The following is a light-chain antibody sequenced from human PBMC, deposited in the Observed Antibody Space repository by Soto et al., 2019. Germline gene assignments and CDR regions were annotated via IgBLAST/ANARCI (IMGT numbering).Light chain of an antibody. CDR2: DVT. V-gene: IGLV2-18*02. J-gene: IGLJ1*01. CDR1: SSDVGNSNG. CDR3: SSYTSSSTYV. Sequence: QAVVTQPPSVSGSPGQSVAISCTGTSSDVGNSNGVSWYQQAPGTAPKLMIYDVTNRPSGVPDRFSGSKSGNTASLTISGLQAEDEADYYCSSYTSSSTYVFGTGTKVTVL.